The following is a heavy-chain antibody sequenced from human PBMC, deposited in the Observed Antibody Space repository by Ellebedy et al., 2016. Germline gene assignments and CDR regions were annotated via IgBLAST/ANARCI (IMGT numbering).Heavy chain of an antibody. D-gene: IGHD1-26*01. Sequence: ASVKVSCKASGYTFTNYYMYWVRQAPGRGLKWMGIINPRGGSTNYAQKFQGRVTMTSDTSTNTVYMELSSLRSEDTAVYYCARRGGLVGPTTAFDIWGQGTMVTVSS. CDR3: ARRGGLVGPTTAFDI. J-gene: IGHJ3*02. CDR2: INPRGGST. V-gene: IGHV1-46*01. CDR1: GYTFTNYY.